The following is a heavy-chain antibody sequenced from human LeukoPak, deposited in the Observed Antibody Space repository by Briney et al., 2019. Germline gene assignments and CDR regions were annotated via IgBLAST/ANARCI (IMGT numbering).Heavy chain of an antibody. CDR1: GFTFSSYS. V-gene: IGHV3-49*04. CDR3: TRDQTPYY. Sequence: GGSLRLSCAASGFTFSSYSMSWVRQAPGKGLEWVGFIRSKVYGGTPEYAASVKGRFTISRDDSKGVAYLQMNSLKTEDTAVYYCTRDQTPYYWGQGTLVTVSS. J-gene: IGHJ4*02. CDR2: IRSKVYGGTP.